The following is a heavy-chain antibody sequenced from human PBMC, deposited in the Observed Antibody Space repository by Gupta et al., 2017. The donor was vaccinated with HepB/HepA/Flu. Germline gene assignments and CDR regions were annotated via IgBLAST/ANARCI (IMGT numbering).Heavy chain of an antibody. Sequence: QVQLQQWGAGLLKPSETLSLTCAVYGGSFSGYYWSWIRQPPGKGLEWIGEINHSGSTNYNPSLKSRVTISVDTSKNQFSLKLSSVTAADTAVYYCASYYGSGSYQSDYWGQGTLVTVSS. CDR3: ASYYGSGSYQSDY. J-gene: IGHJ4*02. CDR2: INHSGST. D-gene: IGHD3-10*01. V-gene: IGHV4-34*01. CDR1: GGSFSGYY.